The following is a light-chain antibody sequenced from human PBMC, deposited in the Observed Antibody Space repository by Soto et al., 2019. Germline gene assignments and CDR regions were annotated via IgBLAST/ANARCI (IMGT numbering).Light chain of an antibody. CDR3: MQDTQFPPYT. J-gene: IGKJ2*01. V-gene: IGKV2-24*01. Sequence: DIVLTQTPLSSAVTLGQPASISCRSSQSLLHSDGSTYLSWLHQRPGQPPRLLIYKISNRLSGVPDRFSGRGAGTDFTLKISRVEAEDVGVYYCMQDTQFPPYTFGQGTKLEIE. CDR2: KIS. CDR1: QSLLHSDGSTY.